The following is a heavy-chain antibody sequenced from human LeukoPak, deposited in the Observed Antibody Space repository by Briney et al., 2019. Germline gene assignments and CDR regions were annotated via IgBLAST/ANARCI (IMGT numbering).Heavy chain of an antibody. CDR2: INAGNGNT. CDR1: GYTFTGYY. CDR3: ARGGQQLVLGFDY. Sequence: ASVKVSCKASGYTFTGYYMHWVRQAPGQRLEWMGWINAGNGNTKYSQEFQGRVTITRDTSASTAYMELSSLRSEDMAVYYCARGGQQLVLGFDYWGQGTLVTVSS. J-gene: IGHJ4*02. D-gene: IGHD6-13*01. V-gene: IGHV1-3*03.